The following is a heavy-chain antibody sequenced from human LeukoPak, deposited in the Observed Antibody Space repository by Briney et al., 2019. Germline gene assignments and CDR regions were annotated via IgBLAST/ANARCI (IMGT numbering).Heavy chain of an antibody. CDR1: GFTFSSCA. V-gene: IGHV3-30-3*01. CDR2: ISYDGSNK. Sequence: GGSLRLSCAASGFTFSSCAMHWVRQAPGKGLEWVAVISYDGSNKYYADSVKGRFTISRDNSKNTLYLQMNSLRVEDTAVYYCASRGYCSSTSCPDSWGQGTLVTVSS. CDR3: ASRGYCSSTSCPDS. D-gene: IGHD2-2*01. J-gene: IGHJ4*02.